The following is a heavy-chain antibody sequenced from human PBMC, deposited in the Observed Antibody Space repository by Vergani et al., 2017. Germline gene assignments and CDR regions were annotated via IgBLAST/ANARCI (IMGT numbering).Heavy chain of an antibody. J-gene: IGHJ4*02. CDR2: IYYSGST. V-gene: IGHV4-39*01. D-gene: IGHD3-22*01. CDR3: ARMGGYDEGDAFRIGYFDS. CDR1: GGSISSSSYY. Sequence: QLQLQESGPGLVKPSETLSLTCTVSGGSISSSSYYWGWIRQPPGKGLEWIGNIYYSGSTYYNPSLKSRVTISVDTSKNQFSLKLSSVTAADTAVYYCARMGGYDEGDAFRIGYFDSWGPGILVTVSS.